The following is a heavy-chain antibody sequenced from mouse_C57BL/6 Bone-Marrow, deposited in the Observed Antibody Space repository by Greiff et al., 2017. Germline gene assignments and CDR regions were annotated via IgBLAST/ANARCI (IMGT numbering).Heavy chain of an antibody. CDR2: ISDGGSYT. Sequence: DVKLVESGGGLVKPGGSLKLSCAASGFTFSSYAMSWVRQTPEKRLEWVATISDGGSYTYYPDNVKGRFTISRDNAKNNLYLQMGHLKSEDTAMYYCARGTGPYWGQGTSVTVSS. CDR3: ARGTGPY. D-gene: IGHD4-1*01. CDR1: GFTFSSYA. J-gene: IGHJ4*01. V-gene: IGHV5-4*03.